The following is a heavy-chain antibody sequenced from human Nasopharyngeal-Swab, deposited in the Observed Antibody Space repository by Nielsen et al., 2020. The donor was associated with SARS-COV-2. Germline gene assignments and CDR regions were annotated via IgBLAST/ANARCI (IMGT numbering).Heavy chain of an antibody. CDR1: GVSISSINS. CDR2: IYHSGST. Sequence: SETLSLTCAVSGVSISSINSWCWVPQPPGKGLEWIGEIYHSGSTNYNPSLKSRVTISVDKSKNQFSLKLSSVTAADTAVYYCARVGDFGYFDYWGQGTLGTVSS. CDR3: ARVGDFGYFDY. J-gene: IGHJ4*02. D-gene: IGHD3-16*01. V-gene: IGHV4-4*02.